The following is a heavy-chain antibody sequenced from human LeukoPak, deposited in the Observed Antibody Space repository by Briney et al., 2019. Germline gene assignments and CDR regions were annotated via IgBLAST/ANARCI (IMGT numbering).Heavy chain of an antibody. V-gene: IGHV3-23*01. CDR3: GRDSRWAQPDY. D-gene: IGHD5-24*01. CDR1: GFTFSHYG. J-gene: IGHJ4*02. CDR2: LTSSGAST. Sequence: GGTLRLSCAASGFTFSHYGMNWVRQAPGKGLEWVSGLTSSGASTYYADSVKGRFTISRDNSKNTVYLQINSLTAEDTAVYYCGRDSRWAQPDYWGQGTLVTVSS.